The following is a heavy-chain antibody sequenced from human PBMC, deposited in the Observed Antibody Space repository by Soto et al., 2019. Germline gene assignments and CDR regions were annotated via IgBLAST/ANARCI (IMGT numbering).Heavy chain of an antibody. CDR2: INTNTGNP. CDR3: ARDSGSRGLLWFGEFAYGMDV. J-gene: IGHJ6*02. CDR1: GYTFTSYA. Sequence: QVQLVQSGSELKKPGASVKVSCKASGYTFTSYAMNWVRQAPGQGPEWMGWINTNTGNPTYAQGFTGRFVFSLDTSVSTAYLQICSLKAEDTAVYYCARDSGSRGLLWFGEFAYGMDVWGQGTTVTVSS. D-gene: IGHD3-10*01. V-gene: IGHV7-4-1*01.